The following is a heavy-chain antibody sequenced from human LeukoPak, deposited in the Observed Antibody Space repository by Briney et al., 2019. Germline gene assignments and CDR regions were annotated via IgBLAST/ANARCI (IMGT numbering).Heavy chain of an antibody. D-gene: IGHD2-15*01. CDR3: ARANCGGGSCYSDY. CDR1: GGSISSDY. Sequence: SETLSLTCTVSGGSISSDYWSWIRQPPGKGLEWIGYIYYSGSTYYNPSLKSRVTISVDTSRNQFSLKLSSVTAADTAVYYCARANCGGGSCYSDYWGQGTLVTVSS. V-gene: IGHV4-59*12. J-gene: IGHJ4*02. CDR2: IYYSGST.